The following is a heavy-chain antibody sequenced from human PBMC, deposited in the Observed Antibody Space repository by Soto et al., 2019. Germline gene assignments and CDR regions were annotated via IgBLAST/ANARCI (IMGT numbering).Heavy chain of an antibody. CDR2: IIPIFGTA. J-gene: IGHJ6*02. D-gene: IGHD3-10*01. V-gene: IGHV1-69*01. CDR3: ARDRYVTMERNYGMDV. Sequence: QVQLVQSGAEVKKPGSSVKVSCKAAGGSFSSYAISWVRQAPGQGREWLGGIIPIFGTANYAQKFQGRVTITADESTSTAYMELSSLRSEDTAVYYCARDRYVTMERNYGMDVWGQGTTVTVSS. CDR1: GGSFSSYA.